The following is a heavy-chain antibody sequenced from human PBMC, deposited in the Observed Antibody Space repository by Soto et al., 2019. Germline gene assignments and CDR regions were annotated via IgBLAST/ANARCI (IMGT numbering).Heavy chain of an antibody. D-gene: IGHD4-17*01. V-gene: IGHV3-33*01. Sequence: GGSLRLSCAASGFTFSSYGMHWVRQAPGKGLEWVAVIWYDGSNKYYADSVKGRFTISRDNSKNTLYLQMNSLRAEDTAVYYCAREEWNGDYSYYYYYYGMDVWGQGTTVTVSS. CDR3: AREEWNGDYSYYYYYYGMDV. CDR1: GFTFSSYG. J-gene: IGHJ6*02. CDR2: IWYDGSNK.